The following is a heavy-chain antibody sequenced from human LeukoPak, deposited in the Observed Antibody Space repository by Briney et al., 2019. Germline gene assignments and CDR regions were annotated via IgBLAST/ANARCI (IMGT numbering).Heavy chain of an antibody. CDR2: ISYAGSSK. D-gene: IGHD5-18*01. CDR1: GGSFSGYY. CDR3: ARNGYSYGSLDYFDY. V-gene: IGHV3-30*03. Sequence: PSETLSLTCAVYGGSFSGYYWSWIRQAPGKGLEWVAVISYAGSSKLYADSVKGRFTLSRDNSKNTLYLQMNSLSAEDTAVYYCARNGYSYGSLDYFDYWGQGTLVTVSS. J-gene: IGHJ4*02.